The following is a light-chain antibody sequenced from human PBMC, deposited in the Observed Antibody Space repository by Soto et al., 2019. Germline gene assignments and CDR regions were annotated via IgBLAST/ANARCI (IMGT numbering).Light chain of an antibody. CDR2: KVS. Sequence: QSVLTQPASVSGSPGQSITISCTGTSSDVGGYNSVSWYQQHPGKAPKLMIYKVSNRPSGISNRFSGSKSGNTASLTISGLQAEDEADYYCSSYTSSSTYVFGTGTKLTVL. CDR1: SSDVGGYNS. V-gene: IGLV2-14*01. CDR3: SSYTSSSTYV. J-gene: IGLJ1*01.